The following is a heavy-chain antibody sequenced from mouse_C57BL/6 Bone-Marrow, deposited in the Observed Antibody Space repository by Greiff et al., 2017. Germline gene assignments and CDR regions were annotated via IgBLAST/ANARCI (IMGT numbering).Heavy chain of an antibody. CDR2: INSGSSTI. CDR3: ARIPDDYLYYYAMDY. Sequence: EVQRVESGGGLVKPGGSLKLSCAASGFTFSDYGMHWVRQAPEKGLEWVAYINSGSSTIYYADTVKGRFTISRDNAKNTLFLQMTSLRSEDTAMYYCARIPDDYLYYYAMDYWGQGTSVTVSS. J-gene: IGHJ4*01. D-gene: IGHD2-4*01. V-gene: IGHV5-17*01. CDR1: GFTFSDYG.